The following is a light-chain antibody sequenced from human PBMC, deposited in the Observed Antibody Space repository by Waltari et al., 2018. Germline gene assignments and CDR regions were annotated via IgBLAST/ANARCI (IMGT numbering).Light chain of an antibody. CDR2: ENN. CDR1: SSNLGNNY. Sequence: QSVLTQPPSVSAAPGQKVIISCSGTSSNLGNNYVSWYQQLPGTPPKLLIYENNKRPSGVPDRCSGSKSGTSATLGITGLQTGDEAIYYCGAWDSSLSAVFGGGTKLTVV. CDR3: GAWDSSLSAV. V-gene: IGLV1-51*01. J-gene: IGLJ2*01.